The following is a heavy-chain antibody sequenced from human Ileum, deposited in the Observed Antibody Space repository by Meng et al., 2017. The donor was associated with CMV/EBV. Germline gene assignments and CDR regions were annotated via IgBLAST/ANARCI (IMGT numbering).Heavy chain of an antibody. CDR3: ARTLLITGGMDV. V-gene: IGHV3-72*01. J-gene: IGHJ6*02. Sequence: EVQLVESGGDLVQPGGSLRIHCAVSGFTFSDHYIDWVRQAPGKGLEWVGRSRNQVKSYTTEYAASVKGRFTISRDNAKNSLYLQMNSLRAEDTAVYYCARTLLITGGMDVWGQGTTVTVSS. CDR2: SRNQVKSYTT. D-gene: IGHD2-8*02. CDR1: GFTFSDHY.